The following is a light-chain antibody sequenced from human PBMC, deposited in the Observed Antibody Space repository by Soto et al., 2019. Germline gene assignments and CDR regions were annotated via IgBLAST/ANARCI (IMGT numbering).Light chain of an antibody. J-gene: IGKJ4*01. V-gene: IGKV1-39*01. Sequence: DIQMTQSPSSLSASVGDRVTITCRASQSISSSLNWYQQKPGKAPKLLIYTASSLQSGVPSRFSGSGSGTDFTLTISSLQPEDFATYFCQQSYNMPLTFGGGTKVDNK. CDR3: QQSYNMPLT. CDR2: TAS. CDR1: QSISSS.